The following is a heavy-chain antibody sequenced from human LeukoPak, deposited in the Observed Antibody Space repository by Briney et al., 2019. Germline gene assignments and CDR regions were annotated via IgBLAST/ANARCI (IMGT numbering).Heavy chain of an antibody. CDR2: IYDSGYN. V-gene: IGHV4-59*11. CDR3: ARTIESRPYYFDC. CDR1: SGTIRSHF. D-gene: IGHD6-6*01. Sequence: SETLTLTCTVSSGTIRSHFWSWIPQTPGKGLEWIGYIYDSGYNKYSPSLKSRVTITIDTSKNHFSLKLSSVTAADAAVEYCARTIESRPYYFDCWGQGTLVTVSS. J-gene: IGHJ4*02.